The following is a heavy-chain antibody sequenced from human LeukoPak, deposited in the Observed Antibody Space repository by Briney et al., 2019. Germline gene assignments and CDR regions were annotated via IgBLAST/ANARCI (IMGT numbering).Heavy chain of an antibody. D-gene: IGHD3-16*01. CDR2: INPNSGGT. CDR3: ARGPGGEYFDY. CDR1: GYTFTSYG. J-gene: IGHJ4*02. Sequence: GASVKVSCKASGYTFTSYGISWVRQAPGQGLEWMGWINPNSGGTNYAQKFQGRVTMTRDTSISTAYMELSRLRSDDTAVYYCARGPGGEYFDYWGQGTLVTVSS. V-gene: IGHV1-2*02.